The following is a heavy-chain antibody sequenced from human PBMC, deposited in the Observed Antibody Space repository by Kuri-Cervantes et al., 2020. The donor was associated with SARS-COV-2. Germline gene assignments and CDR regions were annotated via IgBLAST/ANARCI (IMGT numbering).Heavy chain of an antibody. V-gene: IGHV1-69*05. Sequence: SVKVSCKASGYTFTSYGISWVRQAPGQGLEWMGGIIPIFGTANYAQKFQGRVTITTDESTSTAYMELRSLRSDDTAVYYCAISVVTRGFYFDYWGQGTLVTVSS. D-gene: IGHD4-23*01. CDR1: GYTFTSYG. J-gene: IGHJ4*02. CDR3: AISVVTRGFYFDY. CDR2: IIPIFGTA.